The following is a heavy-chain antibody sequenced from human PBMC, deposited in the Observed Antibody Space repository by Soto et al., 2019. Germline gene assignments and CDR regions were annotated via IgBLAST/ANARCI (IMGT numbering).Heavy chain of an antibody. J-gene: IGHJ4*02. D-gene: IGHD2-2*01. CDR3: ARVPDY. CDR2: FFLGGNT. Sequence: PSETLSLTCTVSGGSITGGSISTTTYYWGWIRQPPGKGLEWIASFFLGGNTYYNPSLKSRVTTSIDRSKNQFSLKLSSVTAADTAVYYCARVPDYWGQGILVTVSS. V-gene: IGHV4-39*07. CDR1: GGSITGGSISTTTYY.